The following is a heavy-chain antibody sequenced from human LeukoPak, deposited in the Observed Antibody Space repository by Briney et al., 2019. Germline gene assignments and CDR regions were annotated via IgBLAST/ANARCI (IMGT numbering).Heavy chain of an antibody. CDR2: ISAYNGNT. D-gene: IGHD3-22*01. Sequence: ASVKVSCKASGYTFTSYGTSWVRQAPGQGLEWMGWISAYNGNTNYAQKLQGRVTMTTDTSTSTAYMELRSLRSDDTAVYYCAREEYYYDSSGYLVGIGGDYWGQGTLVTVSS. CDR3: AREEYYYDSSGYLVGIGGDY. V-gene: IGHV1-18*01. J-gene: IGHJ4*02. CDR1: GYTFTSYG.